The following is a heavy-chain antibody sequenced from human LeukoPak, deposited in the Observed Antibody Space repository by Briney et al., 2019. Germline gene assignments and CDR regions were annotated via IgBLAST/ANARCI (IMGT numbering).Heavy chain of an antibody. CDR1: GGSISSYY. V-gene: IGHV4-59*01. CDR2: IYYSGST. D-gene: IGHD4-17*01. CDR3: ARAPTTVTGIGI. Sequence: PSETLSLTCTVSGGSISSYYWSWIRQPPGKGLEWIGYIYYSGSTNYNPSLKSRVTVSVDTSKNQFSLKLSSVTAADTAVYYCARAPTTVTGIGIWGQGTMVTVSS. J-gene: IGHJ3*02.